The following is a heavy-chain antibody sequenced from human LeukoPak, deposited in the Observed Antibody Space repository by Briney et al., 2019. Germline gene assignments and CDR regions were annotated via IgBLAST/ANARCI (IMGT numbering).Heavy chain of an antibody. V-gene: IGHV3-23*01. CDR2: ISGSGGST. D-gene: IGHD3-22*01. J-gene: IGHJ4*02. CDR3: AIPSYYDSSGYYSYYFDY. CDR1: GFTFSSYA. Sequence: PGGSLRLSCAASGFTFSSYAMSWVRQAPGKGLEWVSAISGSGGSTYYADSVKGRFTISRDNSKNTLYLQMNSLRAEDTAVYYCAIPSYYDSSGYYSYYFDYWGQGTLVTVS.